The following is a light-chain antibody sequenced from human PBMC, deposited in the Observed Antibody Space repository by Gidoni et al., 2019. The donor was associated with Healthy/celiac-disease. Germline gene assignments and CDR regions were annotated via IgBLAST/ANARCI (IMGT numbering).Light chain of an antibody. CDR1: QSVSSSY. Sequence: EIVLTQSPGTLSLSPGERATLSCRASQSVSSSYLAWYQQKPGQAPRLLIDGASSRATGIPDRFSGSGSGTDFTLTISRLEPEDFAVYYCQQYGSSPSTLTFXGXTKVXIK. CDR2: GAS. J-gene: IGKJ4*01. CDR3: QQYGSSPSTLT. V-gene: IGKV3-20*01.